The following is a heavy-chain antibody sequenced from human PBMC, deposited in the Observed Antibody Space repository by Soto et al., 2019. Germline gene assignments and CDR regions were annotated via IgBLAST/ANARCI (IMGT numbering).Heavy chain of an antibody. CDR1: GFTFSSYG. CDR3: ARELRRAVAGLGGY. CDR2: IWYDGSNK. V-gene: IGHV3-33*01. Sequence: QVQLVESGGGVVQPGRSLRLSCAASGFTFSSYGMHWVRQAPGKGLEWVAVIWYDGSNKYYADSVKGRFTISRDNSKNTLYLQMNSLRAEDTAVYYCARELRRAVAGLGGYWGQGTLVTFSS. D-gene: IGHD6-19*01. J-gene: IGHJ4*02.